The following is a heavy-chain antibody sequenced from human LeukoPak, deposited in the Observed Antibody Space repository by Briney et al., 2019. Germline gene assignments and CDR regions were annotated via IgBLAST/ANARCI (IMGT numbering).Heavy chain of an antibody. D-gene: IGHD2-8*02. CDR1: GFTFTSNG. J-gene: IGHJ4*02. V-gene: IGHV3-23*01. CDR3: ATYRQVLLPFES. CDR2: ISGSGGST. Sequence: GGTLRLSCAASGFTFTSNGTSWVRQAPGKGLDWVSAISGSGGSTYYADSVKGRFTISRDNSKSTLSLQMNSLRAEDTAIYYCATYRQVLLPFESWGQGTLVTVSS.